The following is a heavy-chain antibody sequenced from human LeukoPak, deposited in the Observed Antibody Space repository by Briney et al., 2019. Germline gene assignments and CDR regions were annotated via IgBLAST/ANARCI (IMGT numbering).Heavy chain of an antibody. CDR2: INHSGST. D-gene: IGHD5-18*01. CDR3: ARDGEYSYGGFDP. CDR1: GGSFSGYY. J-gene: IGHJ5*02. Sequence: SETLSLTCAVYGGSFSGYYWSWIRQPPGKGLEWIGEINHSGSTNYNPSLKSRVTISVDTSKNQFSLKLSSVTAADTAVYYCARDGEYSYGGFDPWGQGTLVTVSS. V-gene: IGHV4-34*01.